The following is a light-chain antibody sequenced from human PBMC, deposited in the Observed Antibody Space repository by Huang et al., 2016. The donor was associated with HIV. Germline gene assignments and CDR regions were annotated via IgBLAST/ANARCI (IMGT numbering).Light chain of an antibody. CDR3: MQALQTPPT. Sequence: DIVMTQSPLSLPVTPGEPASISCRSSQSLLHSNGYNYLDWYLQQPGQSPQLLIYLGSNRASGVPDRCSGSGSGTDFTLKISRVEAEDVGVYYCMQALQTPPTFGQGTKVGIK. J-gene: IGKJ1*01. CDR2: LGS. V-gene: IGKV2-28*01. CDR1: QSLLHSNGYNY.